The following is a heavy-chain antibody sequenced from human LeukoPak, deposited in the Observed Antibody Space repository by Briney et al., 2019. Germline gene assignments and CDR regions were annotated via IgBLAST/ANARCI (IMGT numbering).Heavy chain of an antibody. CDR2: IYYSGST. CDR1: GGSISSYY. Sequence: SETLSLTCTVSGGSISSYYWSWIRQPPGKGLEWIGYIYYSGSTNYNPSLKSRVTISVDTSKNQFSLRLSSVTAADTAVYYCARDLHLAVAGGYWGQGTLVTVSS. D-gene: IGHD6-19*01. J-gene: IGHJ4*02. CDR3: ARDLHLAVAGGY. V-gene: IGHV4-59*01.